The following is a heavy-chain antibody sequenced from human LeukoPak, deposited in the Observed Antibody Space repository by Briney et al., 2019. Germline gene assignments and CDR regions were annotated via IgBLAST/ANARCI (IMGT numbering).Heavy chain of an antibody. D-gene: IGHD5-18*01. CDR3: ARGGYSYGYWDY. V-gene: IGHV1-69*13. CDR1: GGTFSSYA. J-gene: IGHJ4*02. Sequence: SVKVSCKASGGTFSSYAISWVRQAPGQWLEWMGGIIPIFGTANYAQKFQGRVTITADESTSTAYMELSSLRSEDTAVYYCARGGYSYGYWDYWGQGTLVTVSS. CDR2: IIPIFGTA.